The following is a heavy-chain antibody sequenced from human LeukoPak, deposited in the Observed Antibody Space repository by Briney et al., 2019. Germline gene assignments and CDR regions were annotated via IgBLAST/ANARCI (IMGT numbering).Heavy chain of an antibody. J-gene: IGHJ4*02. CDR2: IYYSGST. D-gene: IGHD6-6*01. V-gene: IGHV4-39*01. CDR1: GGSISSSSYY. CDR3: ASFEQLGRRDY. Sequence: SETLSLTCTVSGGSISSSSYYWGWIRQPPGKGLEWIGSIYYSGSTYYNPSLKSRVTISVDTSKNQFSLKLSSVTAADAAVYYCASFEQLGRRDYWGQGTLVTVSS.